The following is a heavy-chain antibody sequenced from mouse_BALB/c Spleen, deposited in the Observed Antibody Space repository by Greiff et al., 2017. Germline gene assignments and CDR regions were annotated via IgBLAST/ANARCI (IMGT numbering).Heavy chain of an antibody. V-gene: IGHV1S22*01. D-gene: IGHD2-13*01. CDR3: TRHPLYDGDYVGYAMDY. J-gene: IGHJ4*01. CDR2: IYPGSGST. Sequence: LQQPGSELVRPGASVKLSCKASGYTFTSYWMHWVKQRPGQGLEWIGNIYPGSGSTNYDEKFKSKATLTVDTSSSTAYMQLSSLTSEDSAVYYCTRHPLYDGDYVGYAMDYWGQGTSVTVSS. CDR1: GYTFTSYW.